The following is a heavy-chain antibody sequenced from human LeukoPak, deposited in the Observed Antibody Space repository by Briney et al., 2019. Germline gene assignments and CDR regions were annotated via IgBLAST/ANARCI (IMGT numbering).Heavy chain of an antibody. Sequence: PGGSLRLSCAASGFTFSSYSMNWVRQAPEKGLEWVSSISSSSSYIYYADSVKGRFTISRDNAKNSLYLQMNSLRAEDTAVYYCASSYCSGGSCGYYFDYWGQGTLVTVSS. CDR3: ASSYCSGGSCGYYFDY. CDR2: ISSSSSYI. V-gene: IGHV3-21*01. CDR1: GFTFSSYS. D-gene: IGHD2-15*01. J-gene: IGHJ4*02.